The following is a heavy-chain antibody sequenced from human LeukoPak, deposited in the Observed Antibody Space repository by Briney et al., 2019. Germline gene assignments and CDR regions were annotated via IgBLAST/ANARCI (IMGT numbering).Heavy chain of an antibody. J-gene: IGHJ4*02. Sequence: GGSLRLPCAASGFTFSTYGMHWVRQAPGKGLEWVALISYDGSTKYYADSVKGRFTVSRDNSENTLYLQMNSLRAEDTAVYYCSYFGFWGQGARVTVS. CDR2: ISYDGSTK. CDR3: SYFGF. V-gene: IGHV3-30*03. CDR1: GFTFSTYG. D-gene: IGHD3-10*01.